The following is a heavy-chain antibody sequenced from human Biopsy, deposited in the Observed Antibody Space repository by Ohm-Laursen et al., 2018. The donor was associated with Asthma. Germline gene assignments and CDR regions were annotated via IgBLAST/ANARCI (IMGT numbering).Heavy chain of an antibody. CDR2: ISVYNGNT. Sequence: ASFKVSCKTSGSPFISAGITWVRQAPGQGLGGMDWISVYNGNTKVAQKLQDRVTMITDTSTSTAYMELRSLRSDDTAVYFCARAVDYSHYYGIDVWGQGTTVTVS. D-gene: IGHD3-10*01. CDR1: GSPFISAG. CDR3: ARAVDYSHYYGIDV. V-gene: IGHV1-18*01. J-gene: IGHJ6*02.